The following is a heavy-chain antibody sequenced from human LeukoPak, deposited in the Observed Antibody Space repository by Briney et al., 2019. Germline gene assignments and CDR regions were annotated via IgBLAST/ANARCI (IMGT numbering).Heavy chain of an antibody. CDR1: GFTFSSYW. V-gene: IGHV3-74*01. J-gene: IGHJ4*02. Sequence: GGSLRLSCAASGFTFSSYWMHWVRQAPGKGLVWVSRINTDGSSTNYADSVKGRFTLSRDNAKNTLYMQMNSLRAEDTAVYYCVRALGDGYNYFDYWGQGNLVTVSS. CDR3: VRALGDGYNYFDY. D-gene: IGHD5-24*01. CDR2: INTDGSST.